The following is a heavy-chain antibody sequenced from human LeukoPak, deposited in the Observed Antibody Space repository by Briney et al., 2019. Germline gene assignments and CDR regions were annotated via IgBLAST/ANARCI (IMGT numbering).Heavy chain of an antibody. CDR3: ALYYYDSNYYYYYMDV. V-gene: IGHV4-4*07. CDR2: IYTSGST. J-gene: IGHJ6*03. CDR1: GGSISSYY. D-gene: IGHD3-22*01. Sequence: SETLSLTCTVSGGSISSYYWSWIRQPAGKGLEWIGRIYTSGSTYYNPSLKSRVTISVDTSKNQFSLKLSSVTAADTAVYYCALYYYDSNYYYYYMDVWGKGTTVTVSS.